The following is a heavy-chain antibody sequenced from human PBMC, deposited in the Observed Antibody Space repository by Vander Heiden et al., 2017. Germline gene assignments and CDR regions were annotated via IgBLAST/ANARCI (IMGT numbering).Heavy chain of an antibody. Sequence: EVQLVEPGGGLVQPGGSLRISCAASGFTFDDHAIHWVRQGPGKGLEWVSGISWNSGSIGYADSVKGRFTISRDNAKNSLYLQMNSLRAEDTALYYCAKGVWFGDPKEGEKFDYWGHGTLVTVSS. CDR1: GFTFDDHA. CDR3: AKGVWFGDPKEGEKFDY. CDR2: ISWNSGSI. D-gene: IGHD3-10*01. J-gene: IGHJ4*01. V-gene: IGHV3-9*01.